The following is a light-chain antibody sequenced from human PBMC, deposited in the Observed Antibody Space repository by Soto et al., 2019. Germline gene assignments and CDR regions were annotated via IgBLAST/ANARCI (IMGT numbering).Light chain of an antibody. Sequence: DIQMTQFPSSLSGSVGDRVTHTCRASQTINSFLNGYQQKPGTAPKLLIYATSNLQSGVPSRFSGSGSGTDFTLTITSLLPEDFATYYCQQTYNSPYTFGQGTKLDIK. CDR3: QQTYNSPYT. CDR1: QTINSF. CDR2: ATS. V-gene: IGKV1-39*01. J-gene: IGKJ2*01.